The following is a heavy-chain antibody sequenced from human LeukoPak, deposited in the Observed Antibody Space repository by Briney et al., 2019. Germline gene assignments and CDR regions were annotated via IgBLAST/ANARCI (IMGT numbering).Heavy chain of an antibody. CDR2: IYYTGST. J-gene: IGHJ4*02. CDR1: GGSISSLY. V-gene: IGHV4-59*08. CDR3: ARHRAYSSSSPFDY. D-gene: IGHD6-6*01. Sequence: SETLSLTCSVSGGSISSLYWSWIRQPPGKGLEWIGYIYYTGSTNYNPSLKSRVTMFVDMSKNQFSLRLSSVTAADTAVYYCARHRAYSSSSPFDYWGQGTMVTVSS.